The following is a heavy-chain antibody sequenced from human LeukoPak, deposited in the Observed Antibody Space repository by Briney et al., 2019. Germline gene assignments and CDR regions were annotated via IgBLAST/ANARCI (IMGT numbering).Heavy chain of an antibody. CDR1: GFTFSSYG. CDR3: VKDGEPNRVGAKAFDY. V-gene: IGHV3-30*02. Sequence: PGGSLRLSCAASGFTFSSYGMHWVRQAPGKGLGWGAFIRYDGSNKYYADSVKGRLTISRDNSKNTLYLQMNSLRADDTAIYYCVKDGEPNRVGAKAFDYWGQGTLVTVSS. D-gene: IGHD1-26*01. J-gene: IGHJ4*02. CDR2: IRYDGSNK.